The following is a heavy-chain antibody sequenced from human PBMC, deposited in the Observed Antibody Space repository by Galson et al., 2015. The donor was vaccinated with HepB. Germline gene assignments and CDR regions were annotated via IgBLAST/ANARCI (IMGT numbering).Heavy chain of an antibody. CDR2: LSYNGDDD. D-gene: IGHD6-19*01. V-gene: IGHV3-30*03. Sequence: SLRLSCAASGFTFREYGMHWVRQAPGKGLEWVAVLSYNGDDDYYGDSVKGRFTISRDNSKNTLFLQMNSLRPDDTAVYYCARTSGSIAEVGYLYYFYNMDVWGQGTTVTVSS. CDR3: ARTSGSIAEVGYLYYFYNMDV. CDR1: GFTFREYG. J-gene: IGHJ6*02.